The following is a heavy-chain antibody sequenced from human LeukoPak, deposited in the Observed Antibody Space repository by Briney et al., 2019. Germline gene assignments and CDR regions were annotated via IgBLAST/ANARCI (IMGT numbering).Heavy chain of an antibody. CDR1: GYTLTSYG. Sequence: SVKVSCKASGYTLTSYGISWVRQAPGQGLEWMGRIIPIFGTANYAQKFQGRVTITTDESTSTAYMELSSLRSEDTAVYYCARGGYSGYDYYYYYYMDVWGKGTTVTVSS. CDR3: ARGGYSGYDYYYYYYMDV. V-gene: IGHV1-69*05. CDR2: IIPIFGTA. J-gene: IGHJ6*03. D-gene: IGHD5-12*01.